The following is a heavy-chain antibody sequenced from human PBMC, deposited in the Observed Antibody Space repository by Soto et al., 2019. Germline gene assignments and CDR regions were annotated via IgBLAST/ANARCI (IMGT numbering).Heavy chain of an antibody. D-gene: IGHD6-13*01. CDR2: IGTAGDT. Sequence: GGSLRLSCAASGFTFSSYDMHWVRQATGKGLEWVSAIGTAGDTYYPGSVKGRFTISRENAKNSLYLQMNSLRAEDTAVYYCARARESSSWYLVRWFDPWGQGTLVTVSS. J-gene: IGHJ5*02. V-gene: IGHV3-13*01. CDR1: GFTFSSYD. CDR3: ARARESSSWYLVRWFDP.